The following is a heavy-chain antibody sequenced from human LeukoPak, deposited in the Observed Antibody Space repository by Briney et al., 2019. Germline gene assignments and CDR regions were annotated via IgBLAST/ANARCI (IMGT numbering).Heavy chain of an antibody. Sequence: EASVKVSCKASGYTFTGYYLHWVRQAPGQGLEWMGWIKPNSGGTNYAQKFQGRVTMTRDTSISTAYMEVSRLISDDTAVYYCAEVFGRQLPDYWGQGTLVTVSS. J-gene: IGHJ4*02. CDR1: GYTFTGYY. CDR2: IKPNSGGT. D-gene: IGHD1-26*01. V-gene: IGHV1-2*02. CDR3: AEVFGRQLPDY.